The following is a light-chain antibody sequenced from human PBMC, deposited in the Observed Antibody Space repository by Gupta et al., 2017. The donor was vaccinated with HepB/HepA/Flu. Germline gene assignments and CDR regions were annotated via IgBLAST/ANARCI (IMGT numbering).Light chain of an antibody. CDR1: SSNVENNY. Sequence: QSVLPQPPSASGTTVQRVPILYPGSSSNVENNYVYLYQHHPGAAPKLLIYRNNERPSGVPDRFSGSKSGTSASLAISGLRSEDEADYYCAAWDTSLSGHVVFGGGTKLTVL. CDR3: AAWDTSLSGHVV. J-gene: IGLJ2*01. V-gene: IGLV1-47*01. CDR2: RNN.